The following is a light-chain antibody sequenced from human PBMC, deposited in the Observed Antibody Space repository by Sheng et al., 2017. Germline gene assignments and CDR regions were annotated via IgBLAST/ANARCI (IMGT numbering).Light chain of an antibody. V-gene: IGKV1-5*03. CDR3: QQYNSYPLT. CDR1: QSISSW. J-gene: IGKJ4*01. CDR2: KAS. Sequence: DIQMTQSPATLSASVGDRVTISCRASQSISSWLAWYQQKPGKAPKLLIYKASSLESGVPSRFSGSGSGTEFTLTISSLQPDDFATYYCQQYNSYPLTFGGGTKVEIK.